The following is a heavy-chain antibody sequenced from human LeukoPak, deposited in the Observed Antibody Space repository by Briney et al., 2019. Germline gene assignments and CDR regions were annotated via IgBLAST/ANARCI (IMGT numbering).Heavy chain of an antibody. Sequence: SETLSLTCAVYGGSFSGYYWSWIRQPPGKGLEWIGEINHSGSTNYNPSLKGRVTISVDTSKNQFSLKLSSVTAADTAVYYCARGVGNDDILTGYYGGREYYFDYWGQGTLVTVSS. CDR3: ARGVGNDDILTGYYGGREYYFDY. V-gene: IGHV4-34*01. CDR1: GGSFSGYY. D-gene: IGHD3-9*01. J-gene: IGHJ4*02. CDR2: INHSGST.